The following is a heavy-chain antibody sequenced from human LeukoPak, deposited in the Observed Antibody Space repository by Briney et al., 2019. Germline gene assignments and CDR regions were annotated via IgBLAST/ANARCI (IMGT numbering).Heavy chain of an antibody. J-gene: IGHJ4*02. CDR2: IIPIFGTA. D-gene: IGHD2-15*01. CDR1: GGTFSSYA. CDR3: ARDRYCSGGSCYPEDY. V-gene: IGHV1-69*06. Sequence: SVKVSCKASGGTFSSYAISWVRQAPGQGLEWMGGIIPIFGTANYAQKFQGRVTITADKSTSTAYMELSRLRSEDTAVYYCARDRYCSGGSCYPEDYWGQGTLVTVSS.